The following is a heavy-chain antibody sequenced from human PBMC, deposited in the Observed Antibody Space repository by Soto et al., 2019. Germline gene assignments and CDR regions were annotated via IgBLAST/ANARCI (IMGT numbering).Heavy chain of an antibody. J-gene: IGHJ4*02. V-gene: IGHV1-69*01. D-gene: IGHD2-21*02. CDR2: IIPIFGTA. CDR3: ARTLAYCGGDCYRFDY. Sequence: GGSLRLSCAASGFTFSSYAISWVRQAPGKGLEWMGGIIPIFGTANYAQKFQGRVTITADESTSTAYMELSSLRSEDTAVYYCARTLAYCGGDCYRFDYWGQGTLVTVSS. CDR1: GFTFSSYA.